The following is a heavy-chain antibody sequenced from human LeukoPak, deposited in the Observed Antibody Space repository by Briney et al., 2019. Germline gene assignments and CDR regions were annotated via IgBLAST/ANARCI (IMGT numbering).Heavy chain of an antibody. CDR3: AKGVLPTGFDY. Sequence: GGSLRLSCAASGFTVSSNYMSWVRQAPGKGLEWVSVIYSGGSTYYADSVKGRFTISRDNAKNTLYLQMNSLRAEDTAIYYCAKGVLPTGFDYWGQGTLVTVSS. CDR2: IYSGGST. J-gene: IGHJ4*02. V-gene: IGHV3-66*01. D-gene: IGHD3-10*01. CDR1: GFTVSSNY.